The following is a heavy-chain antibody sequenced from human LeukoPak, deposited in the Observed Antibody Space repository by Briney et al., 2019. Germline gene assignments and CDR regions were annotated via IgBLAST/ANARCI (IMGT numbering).Heavy chain of an antibody. CDR1: GASVGSTNDC. CDR3: SGLVGPSGGRAFGY. CDR2: INCTGRS. V-gene: IGHV4-39*01. J-gene: IGHJ3*01. D-gene: IGHD2-15*01. Sequence: PSETLSLTCTVSGASVGSTNDCWAWLRQPPGKGLEWIASINCTGRSFFNPSLKSRVTMSVDTSKNQLSLKMTSVTAADTAVYFCSGLVGPSGGRAFGYWGQGTMVTVSS.